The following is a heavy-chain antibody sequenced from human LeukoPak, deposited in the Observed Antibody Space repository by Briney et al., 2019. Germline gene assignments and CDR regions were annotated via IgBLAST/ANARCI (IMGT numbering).Heavy chain of an antibody. J-gene: IGHJ5*02. CDR1: GESISGFY. Sequence: SETLSLTCTVSGESISGFYWNWIRQPPGKGLEWLGYIYYSGNTNYNPSLKSRVTISVDTSKNQISLKLSSVTAADTAVYYCARDVGLYDILTGYYVELGWFDPWGQGTLVTVSS. CDR2: IYYSGNT. D-gene: IGHD3-9*01. CDR3: ARDVGLYDILTGYYVELGWFDP. V-gene: IGHV4-59*01.